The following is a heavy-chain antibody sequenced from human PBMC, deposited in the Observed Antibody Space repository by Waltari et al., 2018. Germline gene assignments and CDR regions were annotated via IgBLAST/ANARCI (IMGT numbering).Heavy chain of an antibody. J-gene: IGHJ3*02. CDR2: ISQRGTT. V-gene: IGHV4-34*01. Sequence: QVQLQQWGAGLLKPSETLSLTCAVYGGSFSGYYWSWIRQPPGKGLEWIGEISQRGTTNYHPSLKSGVPISLDTSKNQFSLKLSSVTAADTAVYYCARQEIIVEVTGDAFDIWGQGTMVTVSS. D-gene: IGHD2-21*02. CDR3: ARQEIIVEVTGDAFDI. CDR1: GGSFSGYY.